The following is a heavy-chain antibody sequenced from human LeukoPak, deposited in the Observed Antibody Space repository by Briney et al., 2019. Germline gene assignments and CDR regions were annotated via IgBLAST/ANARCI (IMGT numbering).Heavy chain of an antibody. CDR3: VRPSIAAAGQDT. CDR1: GFTFSSYW. Sequence: PGGSLRLSCGASGFTFSSYWMSWVRQAPGKGLEWVANIKQDGSEKYYVDSVKGRFTISRDNAKNSLYLQMNSLRVEDTAVYYCVRPSIAAAGQDTWGQGTLVTVSS. V-gene: IGHV3-7*01. D-gene: IGHD6-13*01. CDR2: IKQDGSEK. J-gene: IGHJ5*02.